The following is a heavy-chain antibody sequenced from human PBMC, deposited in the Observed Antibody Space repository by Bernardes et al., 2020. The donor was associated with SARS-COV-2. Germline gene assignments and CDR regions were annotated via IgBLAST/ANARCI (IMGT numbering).Heavy chain of an antibody. J-gene: IGHJ4*02. CDR1: GYSFTSYS. D-gene: IGHD2-15*01. V-gene: IGHV1-18*01. CDR3: ARDPSIPPRYCRSRHCPGAPDY. CDR2: FNAHIGDT. Sequence: ASVKVSCKASGYSFTSYSMSWVRQAPGQGLEFMGWFNAHIGDTDYAPKFQGRVTMTTDTSASTAYMELRNLRSEDTAVYYCARDPSIPPRYCRSRHCPGAPDYWGQGTLVTVSS.